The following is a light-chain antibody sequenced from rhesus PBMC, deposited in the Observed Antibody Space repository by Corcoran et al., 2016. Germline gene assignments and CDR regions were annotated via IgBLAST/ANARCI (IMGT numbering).Light chain of an antibody. CDR3: LQYIRDPPLT. Sequence: DIQMTQSPSSLSASVGDRVTITCRASKGIRNYLSWYQQKPGKAHKLLNYDASTLQSGVPSRFIGSGSGTDFTLPLSSLQPDDFATYYCLQYIRDPPLTFGGGTKVEI. V-gene: IGKV1-43*02. CDR1: KGIRNY. CDR2: DAS. J-gene: IGKJ4*01.